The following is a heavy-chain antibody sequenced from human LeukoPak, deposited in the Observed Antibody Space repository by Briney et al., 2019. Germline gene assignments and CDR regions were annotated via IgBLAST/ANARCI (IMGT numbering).Heavy chain of an antibody. CDR2: IYSSGST. Sequence: SETLSLTCTVSGGSISSYYWSWIRQPAGKGLEWIGRIYSSGSTNYNPSLNSRVPMSGHTSNNQISLKLSSVTAADTAVYYCAKGGISTSLDYWGQGTLVTVSS. J-gene: IGHJ4*02. CDR3: AKGGISTSLDY. V-gene: IGHV4-4*07. D-gene: IGHD2-2*01. CDR1: GGSISSYY.